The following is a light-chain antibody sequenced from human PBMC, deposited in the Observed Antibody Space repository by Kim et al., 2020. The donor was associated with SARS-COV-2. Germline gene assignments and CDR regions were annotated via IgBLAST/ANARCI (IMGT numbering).Light chain of an antibody. J-gene: IGLJ1*01. CDR3: NSRDSDGNHYV. Sequence: ALRQTVRITCQGYSIKDYYASWFTQRPGRAPHLVLYGENSRPSGIPDRFSGSSSGDTASLTITGIQAGDEADYFCNSRDSDGNHYVFGTGTKVTVL. V-gene: IGLV3-19*01. CDR2: GEN. CDR1: SIKDYY.